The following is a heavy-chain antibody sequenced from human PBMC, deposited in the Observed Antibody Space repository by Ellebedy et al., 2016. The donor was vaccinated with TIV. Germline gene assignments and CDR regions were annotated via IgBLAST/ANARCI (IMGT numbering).Heavy chain of an antibody. D-gene: IGHD3-16*01. V-gene: IGHV3-30-3*01. Sequence: GESLKISXAASGFTFSSYAMHWVRQAPGKGLEWVAVISYDGSNKYYADSVKGRFTISRDNSKNTLYLQMNSLRAEDTAVYYCAREGGGADDAFDIWGQGTMVTVSS. CDR2: ISYDGSNK. CDR1: GFTFSSYA. CDR3: AREGGGADDAFDI. J-gene: IGHJ3*02.